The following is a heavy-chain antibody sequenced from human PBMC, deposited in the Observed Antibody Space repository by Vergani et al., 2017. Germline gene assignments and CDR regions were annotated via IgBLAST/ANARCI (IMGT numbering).Heavy chain of an antibody. D-gene: IGHD2-2*02. J-gene: IGHJ6*03. CDR2: IVVGSGNT. CDR3: ASYLGYCSSTSCYKDNYYYYYRDV. CDR1: GFTFTSSA. V-gene: IGHV1-58*01. Sequence: QMQLVQSGPEVKKPGTSVKVSCKASGFTFTSSAVQWVRQARGQRLEWIGWIVVGSGNTNYAQKFQERVTITRDMSTSTAYMELSSLRSEDTAVYYCASYLGYCSSTSCYKDNYYYYYRDVWGKGP.